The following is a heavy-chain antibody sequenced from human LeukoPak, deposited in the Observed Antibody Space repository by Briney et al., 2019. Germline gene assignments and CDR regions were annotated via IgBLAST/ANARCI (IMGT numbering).Heavy chain of an antibody. D-gene: IGHD6-13*01. CDR1: GYDLTTYA. V-gene: IGHV1-3*01. J-gene: IGHJ4*02. CDR3: AREFHLYSSSWYKEAEFGY. CDR2: INAGHGRP. Sequence: GASVKVSCKASGYDLTTYALHWVRQAPGQRFEWLGWINAGHGRPEYSQKFQGRVTFTRDISANTAYMDLSSLRSEDTAVYYCAREFHLYSSSWYKEAEFGYWGQGTLVTVSS.